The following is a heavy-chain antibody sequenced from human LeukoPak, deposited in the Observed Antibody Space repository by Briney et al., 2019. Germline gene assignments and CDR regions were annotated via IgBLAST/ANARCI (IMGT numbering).Heavy chain of an antibody. V-gene: IGHV4-34*01. CDR3: SRAVAGSVGWFDP. Sequence: SETLSLTCAVYGGSFSGYFWSWIRQPPGKGLEWIGDINHNGGTNYNPSLKSRVTISVDTSKSQFSLKLSSVTAADTAVYFCSRAVAGSVGWFDPWGQGTLVTVSS. CDR1: GGSFSGYF. CDR2: INHNGGT. J-gene: IGHJ5*02. D-gene: IGHD6-19*01.